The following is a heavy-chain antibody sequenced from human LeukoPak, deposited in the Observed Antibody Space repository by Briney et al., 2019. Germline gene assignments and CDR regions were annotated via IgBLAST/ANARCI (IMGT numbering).Heavy chain of an antibody. J-gene: IGHJ4*02. CDR1: GGSISSGGYY. CDR2: IYYSGST. D-gene: IGHD5-18*01. CDR3: ARGGAGIQLWFDY. V-gene: IGHV4-31*03. Sequence: SQTLSLTCTVSGGSISSGGYYWSWIRQHPGKGLEWIGYIYYSGSTCYNPSLKSRVTISVDTSKNQFSLKLSSVTAADTAVYYCARGGAGIQLWFDYWGQGTLVTVSS.